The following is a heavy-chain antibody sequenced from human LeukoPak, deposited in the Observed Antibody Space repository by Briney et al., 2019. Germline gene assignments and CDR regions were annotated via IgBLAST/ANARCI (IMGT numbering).Heavy chain of an antibody. CDR3: AKDRCGGDCYSLDP. Sequence: GGSVRLSCAASASTLSSAWVSWVRQAPGKGPEWVGRIKSKTDGGTTDYAEPVNVRFTISRDDSKNTLYLQMNSLETEDTAVYYCAKDRCGGDCYSLDPWGQGTLDPVSS. J-gene: IGHJ5*02. D-gene: IGHD2-21*02. CDR2: IKSKTDGGTT. V-gene: IGHV3-15*01. CDR1: ASTLSSAW.